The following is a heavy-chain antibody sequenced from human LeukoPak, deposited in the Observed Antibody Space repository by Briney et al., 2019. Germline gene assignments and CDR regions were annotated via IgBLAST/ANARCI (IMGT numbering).Heavy chain of an antibody. Sequence: GASVKVSCKVSGYTLTELSMHWVRQAPGKGLEWMGRIIPILGIANYAQKFQGRVTITADKSTSTAYMELSSLRSEDTAVYYCARAEVAAPESWGQGTLVTVSS. V-gene: IGHV1-69*04. D-gene: IGHD2-15*01. J-gene: IGHJ4*02. CDR2: IIPILGIA. CDR1: GYTLTELS. CDR3: ARAEVAAPES.